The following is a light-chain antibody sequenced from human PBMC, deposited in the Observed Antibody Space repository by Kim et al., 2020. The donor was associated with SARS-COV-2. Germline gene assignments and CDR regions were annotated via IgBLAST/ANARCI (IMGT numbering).Light chain of an antibody. CDR3: KHRQT. CDR2: DDS. CDR1: QYVTRG. Sequence: DIQMTQSPSTLPASVGDRVTITCRATQYVTRGLAWYQQKPGRAPKLLIYDDSTLDRGVPSRFRGSGYGTEFTLTINSLQPDDFASYYCKHRQTFFQGTKMGIK. V-gene: IGKV1-5*01. J-gene: IGKJ1*01.